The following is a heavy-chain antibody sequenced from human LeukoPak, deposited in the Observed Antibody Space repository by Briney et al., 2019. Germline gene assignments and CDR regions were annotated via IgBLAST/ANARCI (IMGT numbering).Heavy chain of an antibody. Sequence: ASVKVSCKASGGTFSSYVISWVRQAPGQGLEWMGWISAYSRNTNYIQSLQGRVTISTDTSSSTAYMELRSLRSDDTGVYYCARVLPRLSWGEFDYWGQGTLVTVSS. CDR2: ISAYSRNT. V-gene: IGHV1-18*01. CDR3: ARVLPRLSWGEFDY. D-gene: IGHD3-16*01. J-gene: IGHJ4*02. CDR1: GGTFSSYV.